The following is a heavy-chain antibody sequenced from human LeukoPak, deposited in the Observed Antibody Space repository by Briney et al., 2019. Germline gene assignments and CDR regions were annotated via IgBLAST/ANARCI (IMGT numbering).Heavy chain of an antibody. CDR3: ARGRWLQARGPSFDY. V-gene: IGHV3-7*01. CDR2: IKTDGSEK. D-gene: IGHD5-24*01. J-gene: IGHJ4*02. Sequence: GGSLRLSCEGSGFTFSNYWMGWVRQAPGKGLQWVANIKTDGSEKYYVDSVKGRFTISRDNAKNSLYLQMNSLRAEDTAVYYCARGRWLQARGPSFDYWGQGTLVTVSS. CDR1: GFTFSNYW.